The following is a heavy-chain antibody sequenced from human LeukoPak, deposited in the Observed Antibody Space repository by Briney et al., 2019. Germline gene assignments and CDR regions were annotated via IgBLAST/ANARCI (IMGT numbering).Heavy chain of an antibody. D-gene: IGHD1-26*01. CDR2: ISAYNGNT. CDR3: ARGGSSGSYYDGAFDI. V-gene: IGHV1-18*01. J-gene: IGHJ3*02. CDR1: GYTFTSYG. Sequence: ASVKVSCKASGYTFTSYGISWVRQAPGQGLEWMGWISAYNGNTNYAQKLQGRVTMTTDTSTSTAYMELRSLRSDDTAVYYCARGGSSGSYYDGAFDIWGQGTMVTVSS.